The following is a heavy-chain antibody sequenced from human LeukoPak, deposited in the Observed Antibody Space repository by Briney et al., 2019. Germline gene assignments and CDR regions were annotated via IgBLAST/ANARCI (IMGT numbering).Heavy chain of an antibody. CDR3: ARVVSVDTAMVFDY. Sequence: SETLSLTCAVYGGSFSGYCWSWIRQPPGKGLEWIGEINHSGSTNYNPSLKSRVTISVDTSKNQFSLKLSSVTAADTAVYYCARVVSVDTAMVFDYWGQGTLVTVSS. V-gene: IGHV4-34*01. CDR2: INHSGST. D-gene: IGHD5-18*01. J-gene: IGHJ4*02. CDR1: GGSFSGYC.